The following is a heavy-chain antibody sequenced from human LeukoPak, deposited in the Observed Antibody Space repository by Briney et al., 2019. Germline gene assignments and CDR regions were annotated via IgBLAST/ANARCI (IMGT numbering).Heavy chain of an antibody. D-gene: IGHD5-18*01. CDR3: APLGDTAMATGDY. V-gene: IGHV4-39*01. Sequence: PSETLSLTCTVAGGSISSSSYYWDWIRQPPGKGLEWIGSIYYSGSTYYNPSLKSRVTISVDTSKNQFSLKLSSVTAADTAVYYCAPLGDTAMATGDYWRQGTLVTVSS. J-gene: IGHJ4*02. CDR1: GGSISSSSYY. CDR2: IYYSGST.